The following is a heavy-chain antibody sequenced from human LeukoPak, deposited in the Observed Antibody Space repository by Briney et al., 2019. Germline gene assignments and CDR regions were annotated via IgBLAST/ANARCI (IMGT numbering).Heavy chain of an antibody. CDR3: AKAKVSGVFTSSQYIDS. D-gene: IGHD6-6*01. Sequence: GGSLRLSCAASGFTFSSYAMNWVRQAPGKGLEWVSTIRGSGDNTYYADSVKGRFTISGDNSKNTLYLQMNSLRADDTAVYYCAKAKVSGVFTSSQYIDSWGQGTLVTVSS. CDR2: IRGSGDNT. CDR1: GFTFSSYA. V-gene: IGHV3-23*01. J-gene: IGHJ4*02.